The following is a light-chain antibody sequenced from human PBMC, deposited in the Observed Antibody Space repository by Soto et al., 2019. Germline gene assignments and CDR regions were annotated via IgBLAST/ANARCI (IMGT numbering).Light chain of an antibody. V-gene: IGLV1-44*01. J-gene: IGLJ2*01. CDR2: TND. CDR3: ASCDDSLNGPV. CDR1: SSNIGSDT. Sequence: QSVLTQPPSASGTPGQRVTISCSGSSSNIGSDTVNWYQQFPGTAPKLLIYTNDQRPSGVPDRISGSKSGTSASLAISGLQAEDEADYYCASCDDSLNGPVFGGGTKLTVL.